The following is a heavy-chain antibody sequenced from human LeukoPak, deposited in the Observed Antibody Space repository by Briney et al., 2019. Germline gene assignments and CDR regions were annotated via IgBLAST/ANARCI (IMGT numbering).Heavy chain of an antibody. D-gene: IGHD6-19*01. CDR3: AKDRGLRLAHGLDY. V-gene: IGHV3-23*01. CDR2: ISGSGGST. J-gene: IGHJ4*02. Sequence: TGGSLRLSCAASGFTFSSYAMSWVRQASGKGLEWVSAISGSGGSTYYADSVKSRFTISRDNSKNTLYLQMNSLRAEDTAVYYCAKDRGLRLAHGLDYWGQGTLVTVSS. CDR1: GFTFSSYA.